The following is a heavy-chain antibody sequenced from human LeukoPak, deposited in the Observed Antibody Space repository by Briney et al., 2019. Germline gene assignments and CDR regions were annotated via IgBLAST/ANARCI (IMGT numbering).Heavy chain of an antibody. CDR2: ISGSGGGT. CDR1: GFTCSSYA. CDR3: AKDTIDIVVVVAAAHKGDAFDI. Sequence: GGSLRLSCGASGFTCSSYAMSWVRQAPGKGLEWVSAISGSGGGTYYADSVKGRFTISRDNSKNTLYLQMNSLRAEDTAEYYCAKDTIDIVVVVAAAHKGDAFDIWGQGTMVTVSS. D-gene: IGHD2-15*01. V-gene: IGHV3-23*01. J-gene: IGHJ3*02.